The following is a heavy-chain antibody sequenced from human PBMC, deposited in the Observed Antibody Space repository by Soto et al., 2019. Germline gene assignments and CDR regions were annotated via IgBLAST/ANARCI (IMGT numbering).Heavy chain of an antibody. CDR2: ISGSGGST. D-gene: IGHD2-21*01. J-gene: IGHJ4*02. CDR3: AKDSLRLLQFAGYFDY. V-gene: IGHV3-23*01. Sequence: EVQLLESGGGLVQPGGSLRLSCAASGFTFSSYAMSWVRQAPGKGLEWVSAISGSGGSTYYADSVKGRFTISRDNSKNTLYLQMNSLRADDTAVYYCAKDSLRLLQFAGYFDYWGQGTLVTVSS. CDR1: GFTFSSYA.